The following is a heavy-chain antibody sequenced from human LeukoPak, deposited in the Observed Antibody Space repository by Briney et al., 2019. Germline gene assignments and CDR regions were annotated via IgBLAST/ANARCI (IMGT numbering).Heavy chain of an antibody. Sequence: GGSLRLSCAASGFTFSSYAMTWVRQAPGKGLQWVGNINPDGSAKYYVDPLKGRVTISRDNAKNSLYLQMSSLGAEDTAVYYCARTRNGYLADYWGQGTMVTVSS. V-gene: IGHV3-7*01. J-gene: IGHJ4*02. D-gene: IGHD3-22*01. CDR2: INPDGSAK. CDR1: GFTFSSYA. CDR3: ARTRNGYLADY.